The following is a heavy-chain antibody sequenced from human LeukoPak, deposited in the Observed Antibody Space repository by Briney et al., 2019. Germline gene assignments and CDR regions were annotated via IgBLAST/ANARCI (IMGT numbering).Heavy chain of an antibody. V-gene: IGHV3-23*05. CDR1: GFTFSNYA. J-gene: IGHJ3*02. Sequence: GPSLRPSCAASGFTFSNYAMSWVRHAPRKGLELVSCINTSGGSTSYADTVKGRFTFSKENSKNTLYLKMNSLRAEEQAIYYCAKGFSYSTDAFDIWGQGTMVTVSS. D-gene: IGHD2-15*01. CDR2: INTSGGST. CDR3: AKGFSYSTDAFDI.